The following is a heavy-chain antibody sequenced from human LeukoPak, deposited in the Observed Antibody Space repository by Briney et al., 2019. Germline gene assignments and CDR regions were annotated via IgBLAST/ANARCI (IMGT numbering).Heavy chain of an antibody. CDR1: GFTFSNYY. CDR2: ISSSSSYA. CDR3: ARDLGFGESWDY. Sequence: PGESLRLSCAASGFTFSNYYTSWIRQAPGEVLGWVSYISSSSSYANYADSVRGRFTISRHNAKNSMCLQMNSLRAEDTAVYYCARDLGFGESWDYWGQGTLVTVSS. D-gene: IGHD3-10*01. J-gene: IGHJ4*02. V-gene: IGHV3-11*06.